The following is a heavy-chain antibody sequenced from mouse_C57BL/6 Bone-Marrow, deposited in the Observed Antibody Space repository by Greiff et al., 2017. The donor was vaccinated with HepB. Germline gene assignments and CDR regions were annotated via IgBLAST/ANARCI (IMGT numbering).Heavy chain of an antibody. CDR2: IRNKANNHAT. V-gene: IGHV6-6*01. J-gene: IGHJ3*01. CDR3: TQGDYEWDWFAY. CDR1: GFTFSDAW. Sequence: EVKLVESGGGLVQPGGSMKLSCAASGFTFSDAWMDWVRQSPEKGLEWVAEIRNKANNHATYYAESVKGRFTISRDDSKSSVYLQMNSLRAEDTGIYYCTQGDYEWDWFAYWGQGTLVTVSA. D-gene: IGHD2-4*01.